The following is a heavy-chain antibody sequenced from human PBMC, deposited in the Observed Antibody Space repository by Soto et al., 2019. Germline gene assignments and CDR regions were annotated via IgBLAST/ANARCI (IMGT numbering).Heavy chain of an antibody. J-gene: IGHJ4*02. V-gene: IGHV3-21*01. D-gene: IGHD1-7*01. CDR2: ISSSSSYI. CDR3: ARDFKTGTTFGHPPYYFDY. Sequence: GGSLRLSCAASGFTFSSYSMNWVRQAPGKGLEWVSSISSSSSYIYYADSVKGRFTISRDNAKNSLYLQMNSLRAEDTAVYYCARDFKTGTTFGHPPYYFDYWGQGTLVTVSS. CDR1: GFTFSSYS.